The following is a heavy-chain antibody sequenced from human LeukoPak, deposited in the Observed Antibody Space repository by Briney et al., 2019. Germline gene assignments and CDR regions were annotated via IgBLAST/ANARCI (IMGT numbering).Heavy chain of an antibody. V-gene: IGHV1-69*05. Sequence: SVKVSCKASGGIFSGYAVTWVRQAPGQGLEWVGGIIPISGTANYAQKFQARVTVTTDESTSTAYMDLSSLTSEDTAIYYCARGPSSRSTIYYSDSWGQGTLVTVSS. CDR2: IIPISGTA. CDR3: ARGPSSRSTIYYSDS. D-gene: IGHD2-2*01. CDR1: GGIFSGYA. J-gene: IGHJ4*02.